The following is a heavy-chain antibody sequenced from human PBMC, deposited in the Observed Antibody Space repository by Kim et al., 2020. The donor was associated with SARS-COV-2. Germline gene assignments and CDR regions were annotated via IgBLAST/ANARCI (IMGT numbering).Heavy chain of an antibody. D-gene: IGHD2-15*01. CDR3: ARQTSGALDY. CDR2: WST. Sequence: WSTEYAPSVRSRVAITADTSKNQFSLQLTSVTVEDTAVYFCARQTSGALDYWGQGSLVTVSP. V-gene: IGHV6-1*01. J-gene: IGHJ4*02.